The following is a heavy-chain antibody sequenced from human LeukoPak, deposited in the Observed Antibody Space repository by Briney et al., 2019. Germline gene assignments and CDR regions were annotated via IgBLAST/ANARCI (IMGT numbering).Heavy chain of an antibody. V-gene: IGHV4-59*01. CDR1: GGSISSYY. D-gene: IGHD2-21*02. Sequence: KPSETLSLTCTVSGGSISSYYWSWIRQPPGKGLEWIGYIYYSGSTNYNPSLKSRVTISVDTSKNQFSLKLSSVTAADTAVYYCARVYCGGDCYYGRNAFDIWGQGTMVTVSS. J-gene: IGHJ3*02. CDR2: IYYSGST. CDR3: ARVYCGGDCYYGRNAFDI.